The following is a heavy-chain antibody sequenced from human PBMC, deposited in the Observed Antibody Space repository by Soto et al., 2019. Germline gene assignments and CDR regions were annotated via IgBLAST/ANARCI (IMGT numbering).Heavy chain of an antibody. CDR2: MYHSGAT. Sequence: PSETLSLTCAVSGYSISSGYYWGWIRQPPGKGLEWIGSMYHSGATYYNPSLKSRVTISVDTSKNQFSLKLNSVTAADTAVYYCARVLVTTVTTGAGWLDPWGPGTQVTVXS. D-gene: IGHD4-17*01. CDR3: ARVLVTTVTTGAGWLDP. J-gene: IGHJ5*02. CDR1: GYSISSGYY. V-gene: IGHV4-38-2*01.